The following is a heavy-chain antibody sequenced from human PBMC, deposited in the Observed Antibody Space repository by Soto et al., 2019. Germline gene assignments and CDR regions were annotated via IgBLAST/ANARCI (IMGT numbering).Heavy chain of an antibody. J-gene: IGHJ5*01. V-gene: IGHV1-8*01. CDR2: LNPNTGHT. Sequence: ASVKVSCKASGYTFTSYEINWVRQAPGQGLEWVGWLNPNTGHTGYAQKFQGRVTMTRDSSISTAYMELSSLRSEDTAVYFCARRYTIFGVVMKFGPWGQGTLVTVSS. CDR1: GYTFTSYE. CDR3: ARRYTIFGVVMKFGP. D-gene: IGHD3-3*01.